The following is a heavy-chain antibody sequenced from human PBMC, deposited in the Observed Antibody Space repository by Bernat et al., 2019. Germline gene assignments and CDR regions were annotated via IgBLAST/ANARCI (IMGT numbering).Heavy chain of an antibody. CDR1: GFTFSSYA. CDR2: ISYGGGNK. CDR3: ARDHLRWIQSGMDV. D-gene: IGHD5-18*01. V-gene: IGHV3-30*04. J-gene: IGHJ6*02. Sequence: QVQLVESGGGVVQPGRSLRLSCAASGFTFSSYAMHWVRQAPGKGLEWVAVISYGGGNKYYADSVKGRFTISRDNSKNTLYLQMNSLRAEDTAVYYCARDHLRWIQSGMDVWGQGTTVTVSS.